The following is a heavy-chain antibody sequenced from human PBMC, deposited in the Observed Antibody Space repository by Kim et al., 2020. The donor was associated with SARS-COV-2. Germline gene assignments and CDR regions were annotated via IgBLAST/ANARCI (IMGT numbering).Heavy chain of an antibody. CDR1: GGSISSYY. J-gene: IGHJ4*02. D-gene: IGHD3-10*01. V-gene: IGHV4-59*01. CDR2: IYYSGST. CDR3: ARAMGVTTINY. Sequence: SETLSLTCTVSGGSISSYYWSWIRQPPGKGLEWIGYIYYSGSTNYNPSLKSRVTISVDTSKNQFSLKLSSVTAADTAVYYCARAMGVTTINYWGQGTLVT.